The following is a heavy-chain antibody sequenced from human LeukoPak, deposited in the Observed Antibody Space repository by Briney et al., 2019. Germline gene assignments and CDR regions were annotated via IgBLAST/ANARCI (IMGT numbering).Heavy chain of an antibody. V-gene: IGHV1-69*13. J-gene: IGHJ6*02. D-gene: IGHD2-2*01. CDR2: IIPIFGTA. Sequence: SVKLSCKASGGTFSSYAISWVRQAPGQGLEWMGGIIPIFGTANYAQKFQGRVTITADESTSTAYMELSSLRSEDTAVYYCARAGDIVVVPAAIEPHYYYYGMDVWGQGTTVTVSS. CDR1: GGTFSSYA. CDR3: ARAGDIVVVPAAIEPHYYYYGMDV.